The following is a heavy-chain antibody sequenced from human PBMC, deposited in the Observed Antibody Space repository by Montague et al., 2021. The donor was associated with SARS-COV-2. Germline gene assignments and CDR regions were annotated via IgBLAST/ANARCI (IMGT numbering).Heavy chain of an antibody. D-gene: IGHD3-22*01. J-gene: IGHJ4*02. CDR2: ISSSSSYI. V-gene: IGHV3-21*01. CDR3: ARDGDYYDSSGILDY. CDR1: DFTFSSYE. Sequence: SLRLSCAVSDFTFSSYEMNWVRQAPGKGLEWVSPISSSSSYIYYADSVKGRFTISRDNAKNSLYLQMNSLRAEDTAVDYCARDGDYYDSSGILDYWGQGTLVTVSS.